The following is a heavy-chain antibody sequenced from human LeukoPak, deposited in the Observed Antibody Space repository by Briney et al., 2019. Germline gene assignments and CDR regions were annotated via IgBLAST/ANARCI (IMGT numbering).Heavy chain of an antibody. CDR1: GGSISSYY. Sequence: PSETLSLTCTVSGGSISSYYWSWIRQPPGKGLEWIGNFYYNGSTNYNPSLKSRVTISVDTPKNQFSLKLSSVTAADTAVYYCAAMTPKITIFGVALPDWGQGTLVTVSS. CDR3: AAMTPKITIFGVALPD. J-gene: IGHJ4*02. CDR2: FYYNGST. V-gene: IGHV4-59*01. D-gene: IGHD3-3*01.